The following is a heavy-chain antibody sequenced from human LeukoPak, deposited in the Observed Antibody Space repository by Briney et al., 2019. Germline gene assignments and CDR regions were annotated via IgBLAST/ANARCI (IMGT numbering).Heavy chain of an antibody. Sequence: GASLTVSCKASGYTFTDYYMHWLRQAPGQGLDWMGWINPNSGGANYAQKFQGRVTMTRDTSISTAYMELSRLRSDDTAVYYCARGLYAIANYVEDAFEIWGQGTMVTVSS. CDR3: ARGLYAIANYVEDAFEI. J-gene: IGHJ3*02. CDR1: GYTFTDYY. CDR2: INPNSGGA. D-gene: IGHD4/OR15-4a*01. V-gene: IGHV1-2*02.